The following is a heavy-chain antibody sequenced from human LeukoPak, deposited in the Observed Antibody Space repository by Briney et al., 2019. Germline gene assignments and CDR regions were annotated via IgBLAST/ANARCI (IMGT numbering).Heavy chain of an antibody. CDR1: GFTFSNYW. V-gene: IGHV3-74*01. D-gene: IGHD3-22*01. CDR2: INSDGRTT. CDR3: ATGGYDSSG. J-gene: IGHJ4*02. Sequence: GGSLRLSCAASGFTFSNYWMHWVRQAPGKGLVWVSRINSDGRTTSYADSVRGRFTISRDNAKNTLSLQMNSLRAEDTAVYYCATGGYDSSGWGQGTLVTVSS.